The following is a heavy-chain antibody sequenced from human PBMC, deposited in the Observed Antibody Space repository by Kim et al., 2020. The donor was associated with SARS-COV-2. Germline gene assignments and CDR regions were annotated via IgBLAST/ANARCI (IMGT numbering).Heavy chain of an antibody. CDR1: GFTFSTYW. Sequence: GGSLRLSCAASGFTFSTYWMDWIRQAPGKGLVWVSHINSDGTTTNYADSVKGRFTISRDNAKNTLYLQMNSLRAEETAVYYCIRSSGTFDYWGQGTLVTVSS. CDR3: IRSSGTFDY. D-gene: IGHD6-19*01. J-gene: IGHJ4*02. CDR2: INSDGTTT. V-gene: IGHV3-74*01.